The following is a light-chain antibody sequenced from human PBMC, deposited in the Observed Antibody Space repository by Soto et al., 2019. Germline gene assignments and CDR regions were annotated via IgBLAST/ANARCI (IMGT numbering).Light chain of an antibody. V-gene: IGKV3-20*01. CDR3: QQYGSSGT. Sequence: EFVLTQSPVTLSLSPGERATLSCRVSQLISYNLAWYQQKPGQAPRLLIYGASSRGTGIPDRFSGSGSGTDFTLTISRLEPEDFAVYYCQQYGSSGTFGQGTKV. J-gene: IGKJ1*01. CDR2: GAS. CDR1: QLISYN.